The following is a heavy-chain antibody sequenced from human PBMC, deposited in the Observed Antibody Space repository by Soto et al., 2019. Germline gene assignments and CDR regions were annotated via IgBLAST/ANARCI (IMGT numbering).Heavy chain of an antibody. Sequence: NPSETLSLTCTFSCGSVISGSYYWSWIRQPPGKGLEWIGYIYYSGSTNYNPSLKSRVTISVDTSKNQFSLKLSSVTAADTAVYYCARGRGSIAAVYNWFDPWGQGTLVTVSS. CDR1: CGSVISGSYY. D-gene: IGHD6-13*01. CDR2: IYYSGST. CDR3: ARGRGSIAAVYNWFDP. J-gene: IGHJ5*02. V-gene: IGHV4-61*01.